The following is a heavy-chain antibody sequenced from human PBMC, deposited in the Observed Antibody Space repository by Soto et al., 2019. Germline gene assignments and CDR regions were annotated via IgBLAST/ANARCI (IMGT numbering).Heavy chain of an antibody. CDR2: IYYSGST. V-gene: IGHV4-31*03. Sequence: QVQLQESGPGLVKPSQTLSLTCTVSGGSISSGDYYWSWIRQHPGKGLEWIGYIYYSGSTYYNPSLKSRLTISVDTSKNQFSLKLSSVTAADTAVYYCATYGSGSYKPTTFDYWGQGTLVTVSS. D-gene: IGHD3-10*01. CDR3: ATYGSGSYKPTTFDY. J-gene: IGHJ4*02. CDR1: GGSISSGDYY.